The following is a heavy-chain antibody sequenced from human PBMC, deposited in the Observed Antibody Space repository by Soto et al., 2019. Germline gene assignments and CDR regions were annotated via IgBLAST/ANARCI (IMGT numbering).Heavy chain of an antibody. Sequence: QVQLQESGPGLVKPSETLSLTCTVSGGSVSSGSYYWSWIRQPPGKRLEWIGYIYYSGSTNYNPSLKSRVTISVDTSKNQFSLKLSSATAVDTAVYYCATLPTNTVMFDLWGRGTLVTVSS. J-gene: IGHJ2*01. CDR3: ATLPTNTVMFDL. CDR1: GGSVSSGSYY. V-gene: IGHV4-61*01. CDR2: IYYSGST. D-gene: IGHD4-17*01.